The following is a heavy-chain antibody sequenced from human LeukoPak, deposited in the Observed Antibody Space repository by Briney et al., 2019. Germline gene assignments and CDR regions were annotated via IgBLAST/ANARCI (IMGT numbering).Heavy chain of an antibody. CDR2: ISYDGSNK. Sequence: GGSLRLSCAASGFTFSSYAMHWVRQAPGKGLEWVAVISYDGSNKYYADSVKGRFTISRDNSKNTLYLQMNSLRAEDRAVYYCARVTYRASQPDYWGQGTLVTVSS. J-gene: IGHJ4*02. D-gene: IGHD2-21*01. CDR1: GFTFSSYA. V-gene: IGHV3-30-3*01. CDR3: ARVTYRASQPDY.